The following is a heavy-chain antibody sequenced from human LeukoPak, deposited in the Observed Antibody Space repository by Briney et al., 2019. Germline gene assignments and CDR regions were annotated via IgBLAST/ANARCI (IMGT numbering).Heavy chain of an antibody. D-gene: IGHD2-2*01. V-gene: IGHV3-7*03. CDR1: GFTFSSFW. CDR3: AKGLDCSNTTCPFDY. CDR2: IKQDGSEK. J-gene: IGHJ4*02. Sequence: GGSLRLSCSASGFTFSSFWMSWVRQAPGKGLEWVVNIKQDGSEKYHVDSVKGRFTIARDNSKNKLYLQMNSLRAEDTAVYYCAKGLDCSNTTCPFDYWGQGTLVTVSS.